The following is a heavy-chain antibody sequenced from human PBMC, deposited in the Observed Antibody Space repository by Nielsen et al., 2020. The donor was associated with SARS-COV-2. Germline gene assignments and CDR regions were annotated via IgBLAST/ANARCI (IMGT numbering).Heavy chain of an antibody. V-gene: IGHV1-18*01. D-gene: IGHD4-11*01. CDR2: ISAYNGNT. J-gene: IGHJ6*02. Sequence: ASVKVSCKASGYTFTSYGISWVRQAPGQGLEWMGWISAYNGNTNYAQKLQGRATMTTDTSTSTAYMELSSLRSEDTAVYYCARGGPTVNYYYYYGMDVWGQGTTVTVSS. CDR3: ARGGPTVNYYYYYGMDV. CDR1: GYTFTSYG.